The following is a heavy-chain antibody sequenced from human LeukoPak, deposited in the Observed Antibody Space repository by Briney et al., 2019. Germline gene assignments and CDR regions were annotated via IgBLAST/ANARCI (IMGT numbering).Heavy chain of an antibody. V-gene: IGHV1-2*02. D-gene: IGHD6-13*01. CDR1: GYTFTGYY. CDR2: INPNSGGT. Sequence: ASVKVSCKASGYTFTGYYMHWVRQAPGQGLEWMGWINPNSGGTNYAQKFQGRVTMTRDTSISTAYMELSRLRSDDTAVYYCARDIGAIAAAADNVDYWGQGTLVTVSS. J-gene: IGHJ4*02. CDR3: ARDIGAIAAAADNVDY.